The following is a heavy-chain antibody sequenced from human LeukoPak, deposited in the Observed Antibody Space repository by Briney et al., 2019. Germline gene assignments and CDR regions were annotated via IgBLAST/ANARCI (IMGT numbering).Heavy chain of an antibody. Sequence: SETLSLTCTVSGGSISSYYWSWIRQPPGKGLEWIGYIYHSGSTNYSPSLKSRVTISVDTSKNQFSLKLSSVTAADTAVYYCARLYSSSLGRVFDYWGQGTLVTVSS. CDR2: IYHSGST. J-gene: IGHJ4*02. CDR3: ARLYSSSLGRVFDY. V-gene: IGHV4-59*01. D-gene: IGHD6-13*01. CDR1: GGSISSYY.